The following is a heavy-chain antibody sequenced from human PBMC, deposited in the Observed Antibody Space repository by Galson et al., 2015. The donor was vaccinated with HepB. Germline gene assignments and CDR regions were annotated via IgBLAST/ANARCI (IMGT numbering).Heavy chain of an antibody. CDR1: GFTFGDYA. J-gene: IGHJ4*02. Sequence: SLRLSCAASGFTFGDYAMSWFRQAPGKGLEWVGSIRSKGYGGTTEYAASVKGRFTISRDDSKSIAYLRMNSLKIEDTAVYYCTRDRKGGYGPFDYWGQGTLVTVSP. CDR2: IRSKGYGGTT. CDR3: TRDRKGGYGPFDY. D-gene: IGHD5-12*01. V-gene: IGHV3-49*03.